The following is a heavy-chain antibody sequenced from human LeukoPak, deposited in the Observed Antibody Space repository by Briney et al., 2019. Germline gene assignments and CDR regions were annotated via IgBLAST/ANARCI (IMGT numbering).Heavy chain of an antibody. Sequence: SQTLSLTCAVYGGSFSVYYSGWIRQPPGEGRGWVGEINHSGSTNSNTSLKSRVTISVDTSKNQFSLKLSSVTAADTAVYYCARAQTEFDIVVVPAAIPYYYYYMDVWGKGTTVTVSS. D-gene: IGHD2-2*02. J-gene: IGHJ6*03. CDR3: ARAQTEFDIVVVPAAIPYYYYYMDV. V-gene: IGHV4-34*01. CDR1: GGSFSVYY. CDR2: INHSGST.